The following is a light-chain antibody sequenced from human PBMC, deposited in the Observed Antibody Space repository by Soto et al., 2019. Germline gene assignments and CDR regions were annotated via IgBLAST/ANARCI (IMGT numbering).Light chain of an antibody. V-gene: IGKV1-39*01. CDR3: QQSYSTPRT. CDR2: AAS. Sequence: IQMTQSPSSLSASVGDRVTITCRQIQSITSYLNWYQQKPGKAPKLLIYAASSLQSGVPSRFSGSGSGTDFTLTISSLQPEDFATYYCQQSYSTPRTFGQGTKVDIK. J-gene: IGKJ1*01. CDR1: QSITSY.